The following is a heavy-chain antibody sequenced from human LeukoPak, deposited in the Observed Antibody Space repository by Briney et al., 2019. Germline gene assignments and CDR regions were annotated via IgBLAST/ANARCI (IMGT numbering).Heavy chain of an antibody. J-gene: IGHJ4*02. CDR1: GGSISSSSYY. V-gene: IGHV4-39*07. CDR3: ARGGWNKFDY. CDR2: IYYSGST. Sequence: SETLSLTCTVSGGSISSSSYYWGWIRQPPGRGLEWIGSIYYSGSTYYNPSLKSRVTISVDTSKNQFSLKLSSVTAADTAVYYCARGGWNKFDYWGQGTLVTVSS. D-gene: IGHD3-22*01.